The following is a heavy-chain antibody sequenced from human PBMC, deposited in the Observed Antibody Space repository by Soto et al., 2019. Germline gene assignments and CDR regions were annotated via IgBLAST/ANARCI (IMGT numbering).Heavy chain of an antibody. CDR2: IWYDGSNK. CDR3: ARDRSRYYDFWSGYVYYYGMDV. V-gene: IGHV3-33*01. CDR1: GFTFSSYG. Sequence: GSLRLSCAASGFTFSSYGMHWVRQAPGKGLEWVAVIWYDGSNKYYADSVKGRFTISRDNSKNTLYLQMNSLRAEDTAVYYCARDRSRYYDFWSGYVYYYGMDVWGQGTTVTVSS. D-gene: IGHD3-3*01. J-gene: IGHJ6*02.